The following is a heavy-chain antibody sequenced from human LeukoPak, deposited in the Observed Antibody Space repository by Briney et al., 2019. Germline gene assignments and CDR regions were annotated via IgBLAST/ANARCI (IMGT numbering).Heavy chain of an antibody. CDR1: GGSISTSNYY. V-gene: IGHV4-39*07. Sequence: PSETLSLTCTVSGGSISTSNYYWGWIRQPPGKGLEWIGNIFYSGSTYYSPSLKSRVTIDTSRNQFSLKLTSVTAADTAVYYCARAPYGEASGQDYWGQGTLVTVSS. CDR3: ARAPYGEASGQDY. J-gene: IGHJ4*02. D-gene: IGHD3-10*01. CDR2: IFYSGST.